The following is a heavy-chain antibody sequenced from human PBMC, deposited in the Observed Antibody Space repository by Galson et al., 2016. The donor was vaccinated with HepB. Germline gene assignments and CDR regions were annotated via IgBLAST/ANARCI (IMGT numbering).Heavy chain of an antibody. J-gene: IGHJ4*02. D-gene: IGHD5-18*01. CDR3: AREGGGYNYGTGPDY. V-gene: IGHV3-33*08. CDR1: GFTFRTQS. CDR2: VWFDGFNK. Sequence: SLRLSCAATGFTFRTQSMHWVRQAPGKGLEWVAIVWFDGFNKHYADSVKGRFTISRGNSKNTLYLEMNSLRAEDTALYYCAREGGGYNYGTGPDYWGQGTLVTVSS.